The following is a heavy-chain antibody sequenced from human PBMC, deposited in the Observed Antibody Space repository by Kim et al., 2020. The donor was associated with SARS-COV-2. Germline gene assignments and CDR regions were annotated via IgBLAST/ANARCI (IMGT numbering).Heavy chain of an antibody. CDR3: ARVFKGYSYGSDPGYFDL. J-gene: IGHJ2*01. CDR2: IIPIFGTA. CDR1: GGTFSSYA. Sequence: SVKVSCKASGGTFSSYAISWVRQAPGQGLEWMGGIIPIFGTANYAQKFQGRVTITADESTSTAYMELSSLRSEDTAVYYCARVFKGYSYGSDPGYFDLWGRGTLVTVSS. D-gene: IGHD5-18*01. V-gene: IGHV1-69*13.